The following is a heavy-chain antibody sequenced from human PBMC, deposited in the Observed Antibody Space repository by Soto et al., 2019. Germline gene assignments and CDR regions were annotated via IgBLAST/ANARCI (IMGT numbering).Heavy chain of an antibody. CDR1: GCTFSDYY. V-gene: IGHV3-11*06. D-gene: IGHD4-17*01. CDR3: ARVQGPYGDVPSYDY. J-gene: IGHJ4*02. Sequence: QVQLVESGGGLVKPGGSLRLSCAASGCTFSDYYMSWIRQAPGKGLEWVSYISSSSSYTNYADSVKGRFTISRDNAKNSLYLQMNSLRAEDTAVYYCARVQGPYGDVPSYDYWGQGTLVTVSS. CDR2: ISSSSSYT.